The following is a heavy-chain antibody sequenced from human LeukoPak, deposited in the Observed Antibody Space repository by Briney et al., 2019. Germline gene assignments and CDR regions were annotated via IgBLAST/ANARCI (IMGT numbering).Heavy chain of an antibody. D-gene: IGHD3-10*01. J-gene: IGHJ1*01. Sequence: GGSLRLSCAASGFTFSSYAMHWVRQAPGKGLEWVAVISYDGSNKYYADSVKGRFTISRDNSKNTLYLQMNSLRAEDTAVYYCARETGYYDCQHWGQGTLVTVSS. CDR1: GFTFSSYA. V-gene: IGHV3-30-3*01. CDR2: ISYDGSNK. CDR3: ARETGYYDCQH.